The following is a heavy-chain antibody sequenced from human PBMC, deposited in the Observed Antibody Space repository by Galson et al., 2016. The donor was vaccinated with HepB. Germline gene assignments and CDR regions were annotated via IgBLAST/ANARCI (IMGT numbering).Heavy chain of an antibody. V-gene: IGHV1-3*01. D-gene: IGHD6-19*01. J-gene: IGHJ4*02. CDR1: GYTFTNFA. Sequence: SVKVSCKASGYTFTNFAIHWVRQAPGQSLEWMGWINAGNGNTRYSQKFQGRVTFTTDTSASTAYMDLSSLRSEDTAVYYCARLSRQKGDVAVAGFRVWGQGTLVTVSS. CDR2: INAGNGNT. CDR3: ARLSRQKGDVAVAGFRV.